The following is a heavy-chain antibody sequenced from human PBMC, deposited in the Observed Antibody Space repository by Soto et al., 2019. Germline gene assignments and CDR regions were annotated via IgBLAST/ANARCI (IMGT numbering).Heavy chain of an antibody. D-gene: IGHD3-10*01. V-gene: IGHV4-34*01. CDR1: GGSFSGYY. Sequence: PSETLSLTCAVYGGSFSGYYWSWIRQPPGKGLEWIGEINHSGSTNYNPSLKSRVTISVDTSKNQFSLKLSSVTAADTAVYYCARGPTRHYYGSGSYYRYFDYWGQRTLVTVSS. J-gene: IGHJ4*02. CDR3: ARGPTRHYYGSGSYYRYFDY. CDR2: INHSGST.